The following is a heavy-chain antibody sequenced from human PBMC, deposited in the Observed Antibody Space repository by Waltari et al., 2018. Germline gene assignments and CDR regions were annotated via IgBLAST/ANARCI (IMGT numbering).Heavy chain of an antibody. Sequence: QVQLQESGPGLVKPSETLSLTCTVSGGSISSYYWSWIRQPPGKGLEWIGYIYYRGSTNYNPSRKSRVTISVDTSKNQFSLKLSSVTAADTAVYYCARANYVWGSYRYTNYVDYWGQGTLVTVSS. CDR1: GGSISSYY. V-gene: IGHV4-59*01. CDR2: IYYRGST. D-gene: IGHD3-16*02. J-gene: IGHJ4*02. CDR3: ARANYVWGSYRYTNYVDY.